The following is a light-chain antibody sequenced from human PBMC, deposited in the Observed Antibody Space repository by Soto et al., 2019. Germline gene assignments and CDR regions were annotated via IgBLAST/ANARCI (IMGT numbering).Light chain of an antibody. CDR3: CSFAGIYTFPWV. J-gene: IGLJ3*02. V-gene: IGLV2-11*01. CDR2: DTS. CDR1: SGDVGGYNY. Sequence: QSALTQPRSVSGSPGQSVTISCTGTSGDVGGYNYVSWYQQHPGKAPKLMIYDTSKRPSWVPDRFSGSKSGNTATLTISGPQAVDEADCYCCSFAGIYTFPWVFGGGTKLTVL.